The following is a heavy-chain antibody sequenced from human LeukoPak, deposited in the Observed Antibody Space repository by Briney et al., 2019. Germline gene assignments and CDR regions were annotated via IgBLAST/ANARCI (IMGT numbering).Heavy chain of an antibody. Sequence: SETLSLTCTVSGGSISSSSYYWGWIRQPPGKGLEWIGSIYYSGSTYYNPSLKSRVTISVDTSKNQFSLKLSSVTAADTAVYYCARIKVGATFDYWGQGTLVTVSS. D-gene: IGHD1-26*01. V-gene: IGHV4-39*01. CDR1: GGSISSSSYY. J-gene: IGHJ4*02. CDR2: IYYSGST. CDR3: ARIKVGATFDY.